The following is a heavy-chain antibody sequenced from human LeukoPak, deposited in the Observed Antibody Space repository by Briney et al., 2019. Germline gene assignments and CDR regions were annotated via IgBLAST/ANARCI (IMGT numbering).Heavy chain of an antibody. J-gene: IGHJ3*02. CDR2: IYYSGST. CDR1: GVSISSSSYY. CDR3: ARDLRGTSAFDI. D-gene: IGHD3-10*01. Sequence: SETLSLTCTISGVSISSSSYYWGWIRQPPGKGLEWIGSIYYSGSTYYNPSLKSRVTISVDTSKNQFSLKLTSVTAADTAVYYCARDLRGTSAFDIWGQGTMVTVSS. V-gene: IGHV4-39*07.